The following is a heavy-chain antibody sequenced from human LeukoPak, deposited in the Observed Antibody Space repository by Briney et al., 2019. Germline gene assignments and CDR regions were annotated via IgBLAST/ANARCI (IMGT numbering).Heavy chain of an antibody. CDR1: GFTFSSYA. D-gene: IGHD4-17*01. J-gene: IGHJ4*02. V-gene: IGHV3-23*01. Sequence: GGSLRLSCAASGFTFSSYAMSWVRQAPGKGLEWVSAISGSGGSTYYADSVKGRFTISRDNSKNTLYLQMNSLRAEDTAVYYCAQVKAYGDYAFDYWGQGTLVTVSS. CDR2: ISGSGGST. CDR3: AQVKAYGDYAFDY.